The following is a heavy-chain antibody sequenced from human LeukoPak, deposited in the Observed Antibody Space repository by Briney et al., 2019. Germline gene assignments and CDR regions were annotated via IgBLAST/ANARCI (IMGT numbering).Heavy chain of an antibody. D-gene: IGHD3-3*01. Sequence: ASVKVSCKASGYTFTSYDINWVRQATGQGLEWMGWMNPNSGNTGYAQKLQGRVAMTTDTSTSTAYMELRSLRSDDTAVYYCARGRTYYDFWSGYSDNWFDPWGQGTLVTVSS. CDR2: MNPNSGNT. CDR1: GYTFTSYD. V-gene: IGHV1-8*01. CDR3: ARGRTYYDFWSGYSDNWFDP. J-gene: IGHJ5*02.